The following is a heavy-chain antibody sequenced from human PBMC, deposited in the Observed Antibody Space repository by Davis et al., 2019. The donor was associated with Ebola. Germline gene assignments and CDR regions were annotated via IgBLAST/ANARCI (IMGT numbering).Heavy chain of an antibody. Sequence: SETLSLTCAVSGGSISSSNWWSWVRQPPGKGLEWIGEIYHSGSTNYNPSLKSRVTISVDTSKNQFSLKLSSVTAADTAVYYCARDLRGGGYDGWGYWGQGTLVTVSS. J-gene: IGHJ4*02. CDR2: IYHSGST. D-gene: IGHD5-12*01. CDR3: ARDLRGGGYDGWGY. CDR1: GGSISSSNW. V-gene: IGHV4-4*02.